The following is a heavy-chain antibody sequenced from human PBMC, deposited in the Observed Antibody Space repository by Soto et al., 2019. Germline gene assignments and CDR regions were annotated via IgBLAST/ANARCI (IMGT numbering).Heavy chain of an antibody. CDR1: GLSFHASG. J-gene: IGHJ6*02. CDR3: TEDITPGGADV. V-gene: IGHV3-9*01. Sequence: EVQLVESGGDLVQPGRSLRLSCAVSGLSFHASGMHWVRQAPGKGLAWVSGIIWNTGRVGYADSVKGRFTISRDKTKNSLYLQMNSMRVEDTALYFCTEDITPGGADVWGQWTTVTVSS. D-gene: IGHD3-10*01. CDR2: IIWNTGRV.